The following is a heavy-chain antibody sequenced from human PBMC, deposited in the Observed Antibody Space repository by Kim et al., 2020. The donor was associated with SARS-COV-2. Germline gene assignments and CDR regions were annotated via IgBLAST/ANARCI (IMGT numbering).Heavy chain of an antibody. D-gene: IGHD2-15*01. V-gene: IGHV1-69*01. Sequence: AQKFQGRVTITADESTSTAYMELSSLRSEDTAVYYCARGPWDIAHAPLGYWGQGTLVTVSS. J-gene: IGHJ4*02. CDR3: ARGPWDIAHAPLGY.